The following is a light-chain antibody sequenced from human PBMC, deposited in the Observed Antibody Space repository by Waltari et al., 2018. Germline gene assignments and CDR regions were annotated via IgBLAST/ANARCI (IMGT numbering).Light chain of an antibody. CDR2: GAS. CDR1: HSISSY. J-gene: IGKJ1*01. V-gene: IGKV3-20*01. CDR3: QHHFRLPAT. Sequence: IMLTQSPGTLSLSPGERATLSCRASHSISSYLAWYQQKPGQAPRLLIYGASTRATGIPDRGSGSGYGTDFSLTNSGLEPEDSAVYYCQHHFRLPATFGQGTKVEIK.